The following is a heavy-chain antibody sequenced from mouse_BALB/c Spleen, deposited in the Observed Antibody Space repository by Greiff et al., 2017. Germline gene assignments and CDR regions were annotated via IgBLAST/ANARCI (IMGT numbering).Heavy chain of an antibody. Sequence: QVQLQQPGAELVKPGTSVKLSCKASGYNFTSYWINWVKLRPGQGLEWIGDIYPGSGSTNYNEKFKSKATLTVDTSSSTAYMQLSSLASEDSALYYCARRTGFDYWGQGTTLTVSS. CDR2: IYPGSGST. D-gene: IGHD4-1*01. J-gene: IGHJ2*01. V-gene: IGHV1-55*01. CDR3: ARRTGFDY. CDR1: GYNFTSYW.